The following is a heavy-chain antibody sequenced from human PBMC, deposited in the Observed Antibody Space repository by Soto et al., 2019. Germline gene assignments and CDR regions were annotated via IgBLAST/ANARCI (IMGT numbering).Heavy chain of an antibody. CDR1: GYTFTRYP. V-gene: IGHV1-3*01. D-gene: IGHD3-10*01. CDR3: ARKDYYGSGIYYFDS. Sequence: ASVKVSCKASGYTFTRYPIHWVRQAPGQGLEWMGWLNPANGETGYSQNFQGRVTITRDTSASTAYMEMNSLRSEDKAVYYCARKDYYGSGIYYFDSWGQGTQVTVSS. J-gene: IGHJ4*02. CDR2: LNPANGET.